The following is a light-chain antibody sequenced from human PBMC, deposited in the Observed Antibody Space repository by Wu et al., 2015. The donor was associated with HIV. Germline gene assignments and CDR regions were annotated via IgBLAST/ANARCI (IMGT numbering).Light chain of an antibody. Sequence: SPGDGSHLVLQGQSEYSWPQLWPGTNKNLGQAPRLLIYYTSTRATGIPDRFSGGRSGTDFTLTITGLQPEDFAIYYCQQYVTSLLTFGGGTKVEMK. CDR3: QQYVTSLLT. CDR2: YTS. J-gene: IGKJ4*01. CDR1: EYSWPQ. V-gene: IGKV3-20*01.